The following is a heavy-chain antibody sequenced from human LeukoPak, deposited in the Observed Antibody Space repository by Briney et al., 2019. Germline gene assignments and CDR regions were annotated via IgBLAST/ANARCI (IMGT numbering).Heavy chain of an antibody. CDR3: ARLGAVTTYYYGMDV. CDR1: GGSISSYY. D-gene: IGHD4-4*01. J-gene: IGHJ6*02. Sequence: SETLSLTCTVSGGSISSYYWSWIRQPPGKGLEWIGYIYYSGSTNYNPSLKSRATISVDTSKNQFSLKLSSVTAADTAVYYCARLGAVTTYYYGMDVWGQGTTVTVSS. V-gene: IGHV4-59*08. CDR2: IYYSGST.